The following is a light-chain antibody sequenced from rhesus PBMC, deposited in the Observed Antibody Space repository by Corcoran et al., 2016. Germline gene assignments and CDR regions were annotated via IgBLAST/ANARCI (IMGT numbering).Light chain of an antibody. Sequence: DIQMTQSPSSLSSFVGDRVTITCRASQGISSYLAWYQQKPGKAPKPLINYESNLESGVPSRCSGSGSGKEFTLTISSLQPEDFATYYCQQYNSDPWTFGQGTKVEIK. CDR2: YES. V-gene: IGKV1-37*01. J-gene: IGKJ1*01. CDR3: QQYNSDPWT. CDR1: QGISSY.